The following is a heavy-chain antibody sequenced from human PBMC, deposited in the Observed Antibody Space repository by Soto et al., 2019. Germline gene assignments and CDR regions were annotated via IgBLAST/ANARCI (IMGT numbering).Heavy chain of an antibody. Sequence: SETLSLTCTVSGGSISSYDLSWIRQPPGKGLEWIGYIYYSGSTNYNPSLKSRVTISVDTSKNQFSLKLSSVTAADSAVYYCARASESVVVVPAAPPDYYYMDVWGKGTTVTVS. CDR1: GGSISSYD. CDR3: ARASESVVVVPAAPPDYYYMDV. V-gene: IGHV4-59*01. CDR2: IYYSGST. D-gene: IGHD2-2*01. J-gene: IGHJ6*03.